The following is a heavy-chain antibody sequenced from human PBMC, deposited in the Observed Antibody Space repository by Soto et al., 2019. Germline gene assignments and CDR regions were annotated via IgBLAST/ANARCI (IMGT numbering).Heavy chain of an antibody. Sequence: GGSLRLSCAASGFTYNYYAMSWVRQAPGKGLEWVSSIRGSGGSTSYADPVKGRFTISRDNYKNTLYLQMNSLRVEDTAVCYCAKDLTIFGVATISTYDAFEIWGQGTMVTVSS. J-gene: IGHJ3*02. CDR3: AKDLTIFGVATISTYDAFEI. CDR1: GFTYNYYA. V-gene: IGHV3-23*01. CDR2: IRGSGGST. D-gene: IGHD3-3*01.